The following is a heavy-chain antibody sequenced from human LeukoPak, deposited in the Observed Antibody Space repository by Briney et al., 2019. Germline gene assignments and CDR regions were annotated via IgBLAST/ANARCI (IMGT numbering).Heavy chain of an antibody. CDR1: GFTLSSYS. V-gene: IGHV3-49*04. J-gene: IGHJ4*02. CDR2: IRSKAYGGTT. D-gene: IGHD3-22*01. CDR3: TRGDYYDSSGYYYLPVD. Sequence: GGSLRLSCAASGFTLSSYSMTWVRQAPGKGLEWVGFIRSKAYGGTTEYAASVKGRFTISRDDSKSIAYLQMNSLKTEDTAVYYCTRGDYYDSSGYYYLPVDWGQGTLVTVSS.